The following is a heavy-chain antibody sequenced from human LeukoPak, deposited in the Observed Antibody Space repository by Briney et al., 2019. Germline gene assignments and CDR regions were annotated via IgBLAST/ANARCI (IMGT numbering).Heavy chain of an antibody. CDR2: INHSGST. Sequence: PSETLSLTCAVYGGSFSGYYWSWIRQPPGKGLEWIGEINHSGSTNYNPSLKSRVTISVDTSKNQFSLKLSSVTAADTAVCYCARTTEAHSWRTRYYDYYMDVWGKGTTVAVSS. V-gene: IGHV4-34*01. CDR3: ARTTEAHSWRTRYYDYYMDV. D-gene: IGHD6-13*01. J-gene: IGHJ6*03. CDR1: GGSFSGYY.